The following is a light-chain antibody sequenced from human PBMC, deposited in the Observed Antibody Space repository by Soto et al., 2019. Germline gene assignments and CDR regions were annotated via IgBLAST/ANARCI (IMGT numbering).Light chain of an antibody. Sequence: QPVLTQPPSVSGAPGQRVTISCTGSSSNIGAGYDVHWYQQLPGTAPKLLIYDNSNRPSGVPDRFSGSKSGTSASLAITGLQAEDEAHYYCQSFDSSLIGSVFGGGTQLTVL. CDR2: DNS. CDR1: SSNIGAGYD. V-gene: IGLV1-40*01. J-gene: IGLJ3*02. CDR3: QSFDSSLIGSV.